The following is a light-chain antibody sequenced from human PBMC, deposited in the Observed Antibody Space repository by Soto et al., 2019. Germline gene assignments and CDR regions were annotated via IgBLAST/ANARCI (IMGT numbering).Light chain of an antibody. Sequence: EIVMTQSPATQSVSPGERATLSCTASHYIYSNVAWFQQRPGQAPRLLIYGASTRATGIPARFSGSGSRTEFTLTISSLQAEDFAVYYCQQYNNWPRTFGQGTKVDIK. CDR2: GAS. J-gene: IGKJ1*01. V-gene: IGKV3-15*01. CDR3: QQYNNWPRT. CDR1: HYIYSN.